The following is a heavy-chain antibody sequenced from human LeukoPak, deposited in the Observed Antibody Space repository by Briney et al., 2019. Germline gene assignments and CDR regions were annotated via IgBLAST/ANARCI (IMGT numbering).Heavy chain of an antibody. J-gene: IGHJ4*02. CDR3: AASFYYDSTFDQ. CDR1: DGSISNYY. Sequence: ASETLSLTCTVSDGSISNYYWNWVRQPPGTGLEWIGYVYHSGRTYYNPSLKSRVTISVDTSKNQFSLKLRSVTAADTAVYYCAASFYYDSTFDQWGQGTLVTVSS. D-gene: IGHD3-22*01. CDR2: VYHSGRT. V-gene: IGHV4-59*08.